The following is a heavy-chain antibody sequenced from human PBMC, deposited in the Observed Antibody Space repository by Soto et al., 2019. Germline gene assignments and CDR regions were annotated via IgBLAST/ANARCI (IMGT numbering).Heavy chain of an antibody. J-gene: IGHJ4*02. V-gene: IGHV3-48*01. CDR2: ISSDSNTM. CDR3: ARVVGGRFY. CDR1: GFTFSTHS. D-gene: IGHD2-21*01. Sequence: EVQLVESGGGLVQPGGSLRLSCAAYGFTFSTHSMNWVRQAPGKGLEWVSYISSDSNTMYYADSLKGRFTISRDNAKNSLFLHMNSLRVEDTAVYYCARVVGGRFYWGQGTLVTVSS.